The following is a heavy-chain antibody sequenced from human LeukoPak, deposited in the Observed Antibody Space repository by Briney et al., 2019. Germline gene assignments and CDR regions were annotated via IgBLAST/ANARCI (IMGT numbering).Heavy chain of an antibody. CDR2: INPNSGGT. V-gene: IGHV1-2*02. Sequence: ASVKVSFKASGYTFTGYYMHWVRQAPGQGLEWMGWINPNSGGTNYAQKFQGRVTMTRDTSISTAYMELSRLRSDDTAVYYCARVATATVTYKIDYWGQGTLVTVSS. D-gene: IGHD4-17*01. CDR1: GYTFTGYY. CDR3: ARVATATVTYKIDY. J-gene: IGHJ4*02.